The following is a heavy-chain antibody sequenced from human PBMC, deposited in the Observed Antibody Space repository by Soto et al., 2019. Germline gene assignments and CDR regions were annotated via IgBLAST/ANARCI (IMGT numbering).Heavy chain of an antibody. D-gene: IGHD3-22*01. CDR1: GGSVTSSNYY. V-gene: IGHV4-61*01. J-gene: IGHJ4*02. Sequence: SEPLSPTGAVPGGSVTSSNYYWSWIWQPPGKGLALIGYVYYSGRTNYNPSLKSRVIISVDTSKNQFSLKLSSVTAADTDVYYCARVRHSSGYYSAIDSWGQGSLVTVSS. CDR2: VYYSGRT. CDR3: ARVRHSSGYYSAIDS.